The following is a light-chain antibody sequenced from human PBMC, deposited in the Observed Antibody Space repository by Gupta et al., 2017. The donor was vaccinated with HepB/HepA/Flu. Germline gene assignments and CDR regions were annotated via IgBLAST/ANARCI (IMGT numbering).Light chain of an antibody. CDR2: AAV. CDR3: QQSYGTPT. Sequence: DIQMTQSPSSLSASVGDRVTITCRASQSISSYLNWYQQKPGKAPKLLIYAAVSLQIGVPSRFSGSGSEADFTLTINSLQTEDFASYYCQQSYGTPTFGQGTKVEIK. J-gene: IGKJ1*01. V-gene: IGKV1-39*01. CDR1: QSISSY.